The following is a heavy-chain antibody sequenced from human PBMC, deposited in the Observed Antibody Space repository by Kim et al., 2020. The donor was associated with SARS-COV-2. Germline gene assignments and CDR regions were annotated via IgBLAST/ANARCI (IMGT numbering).Heavy chain of an antibody. Sequence: SETLSLTCTVSGGSISSSSYYWGWIRQPPGKGLEWIGSIYYSGSTYYNPSLKSRVTISVDTSKNQFSLKLSSVTAADTAVYYCAIPRWLLGADGAFDIWGQGTMVPVSS. D-gene: IGHD3-22*01. CDR2: IYYSGST. V-gene: IGHV4-39*01. CDR3: AIPRWLLGADGAFDI. J-gene: IGHJ3*02. CDR1: GGSISSSSYY.